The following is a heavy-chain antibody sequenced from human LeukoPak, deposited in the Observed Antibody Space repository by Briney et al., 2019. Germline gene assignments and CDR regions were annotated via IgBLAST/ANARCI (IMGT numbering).Heavy chain of an antibody. Sequence: ASVKVSCKVSGYTLTELSMHWVRPAPGKGLEWMGGFDPEDGETIYAQKFQGRVTMTEDTSTDTAYMELSSLRSEDTAVYYCATDHPGEGYNTVGYYMDVWGKGTTVTVSS. CDR1: GYTLTELS. V-gene: IGHV1-24*01. D-gene: IGHD5-24*01. CDR2: FDPEDGET. J-gene: IGHJ6*03. CDR3: ATDHPGEGYNTVGYYMDV.